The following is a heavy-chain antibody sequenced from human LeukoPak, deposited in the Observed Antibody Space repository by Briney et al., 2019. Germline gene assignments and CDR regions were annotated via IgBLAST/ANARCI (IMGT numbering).Heavy chain of an antibody. V-gene: IGHV3-23*01. Sequence: GGSLRLSCAASGFTFSSYAMSWVRQAPGKGLEWVSAISGSGGSTYYADSVKGRFTISRDNSKNTLYLQMNSLRAEDTAVYYCAKSGVAAIHLNWFDPWGQGTLVTVSS. CDR1: GFTFSSYA. D-gene: IGHD2-15*01. J-gene: IGHJ5*02. CDR2: ISGSGGST. CDR3: AKSGVAAIHLNWFDP.